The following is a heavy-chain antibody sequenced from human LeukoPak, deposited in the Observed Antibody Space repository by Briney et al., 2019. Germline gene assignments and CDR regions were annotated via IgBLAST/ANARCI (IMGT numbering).Heavy chain of an antibody. V-gene: IGHV3-74*01. CDR1: GFTFSSYW. Sequence: GGSLRLSCAASGFTFSSYWMHWVRQAPGKGLVWVSLINSDESWTRYADSVKGRFTISRDNGKNTLYLRMNSLRAEDTAVYYCARSLYSCDKFDFWGQGTLVTVSS. CDR3: ARSLYSCDKFDF. D-gene: IGHD5-18*01. J-gene: IGHJ4*02. CDR2: INSDESWT.